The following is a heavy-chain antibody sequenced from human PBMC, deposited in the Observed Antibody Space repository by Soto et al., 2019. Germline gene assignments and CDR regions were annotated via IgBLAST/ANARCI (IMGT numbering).Heavy chain of an antibody. CDR2: ISSSSSYI. D-gene: IGHD3-22*01. J-gene: IGHJ4*02. CDR1: GFTFSLYS. Sequence: SGGSLRLSCAASGFTFSLYSMIWVRQAPGKGLEWVSSISSSSSYIYYADSMKGRFTLSRDNAQNSLYLQMNSLRVDDTAVYYCVRARATDSRPDYWGQGTLVTVSS. CDR3: VRARATDSRPDY. V-gene: IGHV3-21*01.